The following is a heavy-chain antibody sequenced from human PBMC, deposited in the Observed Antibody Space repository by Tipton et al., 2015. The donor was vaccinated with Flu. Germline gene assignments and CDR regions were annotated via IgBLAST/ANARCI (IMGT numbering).Heavy chain of an antibody. Sequence: LRLSCAVYGGSFSGYYWSWIRQPPGKGLEWIGEINHSGSTNYNPALKSRVTISVDTSKNHFSLKLSSVTAADTAVYYCAKDLVVIVPAASWFDPWGQGTLVTVSS. CDR3: AKDLVVIVPAASWFDP. CDR1: GGSFSGYY. D-gene: IGHD2-2*01. V-gene: IGHV4-34*01. CDR2: INHSGST. J-gene: IGHJ5*02.